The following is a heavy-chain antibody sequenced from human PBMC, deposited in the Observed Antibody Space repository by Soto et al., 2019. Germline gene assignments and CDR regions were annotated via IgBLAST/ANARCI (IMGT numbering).Heavy chain of an antibody. CDR2: ITGSGGGT. CDR1: GFTFSNYA. V-gene: IGHV3-23*01. CDR3: AKDSDVVVPGATNWFDP. D-gene: IGHD2-2*01. Sequence: EVQLLESGGGLVQPGGSLRLSCAASGFTFSNYAMNWVRQAPGKGLEWVSVITGSGGGTYYADSVKGRFTIFRDNSKNTLYLQMNSLRVEDTAVYYCAKDSDVVVPGATNWFDPWGQGTLVTVSS. J-gene: IGHJ5*02.